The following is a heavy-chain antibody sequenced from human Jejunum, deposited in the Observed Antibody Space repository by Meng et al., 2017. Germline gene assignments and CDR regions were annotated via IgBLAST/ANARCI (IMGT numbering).Heavy chain of an antibody. CDR1: GYTFTRNG. CDR3: ARDSSGWFLGDFDI. J-gene: IGHJ3*02. CDR2: INPYNANT. D-gene: IGHD6-19*01. V-gene: IGHV1-18*01. Sequence: ASVKVSCKASGYTFTRNGISWVRQAPGQGLEWMGWINPYNANTNYVQKFQGRVSMTTATSTSTAYMELRSLRSDDTAVYYCARDSSGWFLGDFDIWGHGTRVTVSS.